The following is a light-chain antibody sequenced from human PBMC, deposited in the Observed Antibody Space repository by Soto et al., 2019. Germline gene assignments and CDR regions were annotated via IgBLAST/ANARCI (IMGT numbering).Light chain of an antibody. CDR3: QQYGSSGT. V-gene: IGKV3-20*01. J-gene: IGKJ1*01. CDR1: QSVGSN. Sequence: EIVLTQSPGTLSLSPGERVTLSCRARQSVGSNLAWYQRKPGQAPRLLIYGASNRATGIPDRFSGSGSGTDFTLTISRLEPEDFAVYYCQQYGSSGTFGQGTKVDIK. CDR2: GAS.